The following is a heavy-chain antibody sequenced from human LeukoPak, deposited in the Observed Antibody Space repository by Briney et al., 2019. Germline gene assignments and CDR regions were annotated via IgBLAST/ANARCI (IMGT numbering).Heavy chain of an antibody. Sequence: SETLSLTCTVSGRSISLYYSSWIRQPPGEGLEWIGYFYDTRSPKYNPSLERRVTISVDMSRNQFSLNLTSVTAADTAVYYCARGRGSLTYWGQGTLATVSS. CDR2: FYDTRSP. V-gene: IGHV4-59*01. J-gene: IGHJ4*02. D-gene: IGHD3-10*01. CDR3: ARGRGSLTY. CDR1: GRSISLYY.